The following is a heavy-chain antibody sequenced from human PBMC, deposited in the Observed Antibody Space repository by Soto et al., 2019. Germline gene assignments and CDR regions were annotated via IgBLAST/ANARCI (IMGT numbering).Heavy chain of an antibody. D-gene: IGHD2-2*01. CDR1: GFTFSSYS. CDR3: ASGPYCSSTSCYADYYYYYYMDV. J-gene: IGHJ6*03. Sequence: PGGSLRLSCAASGFTFSSYSMNWVRQAPGKGLEWVSSISSSSSYIYYADSVKGRFTISRDNAKNSLYLQMNSLRAEDTAVYYCASGPYCSSTSCYADYYYYYYMDVWGKGTTVTVSS. V-gene: IGHV3-21*01. CDR2: ISSSSSYI.